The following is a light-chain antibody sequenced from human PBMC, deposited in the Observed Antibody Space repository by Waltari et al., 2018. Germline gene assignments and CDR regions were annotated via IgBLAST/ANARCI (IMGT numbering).Light chain of an antibody. V-gene: IGKV1-39*02. CDR2: AAS. CDR1: QSISSR. J-gene: IGKJ4*01. Sequence: MQMTQSPSFLSASVGDRVTITCRASQSISSRLNWYQQRPGKAPNLLIYAASSLRTGVPSRFSGSGSGTDFTLTINNLQAEDVAVYYCQQYYSFPLTFGGGTKVEIK. CDR3: QQYYSFPLT.